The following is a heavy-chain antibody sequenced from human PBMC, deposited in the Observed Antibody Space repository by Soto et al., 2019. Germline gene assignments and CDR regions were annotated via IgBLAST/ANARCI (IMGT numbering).Heavy chain of an antibody. CDR3: AKRSRHLYLTAYYGGLDY. CDR2: ISYDGSNK. Sequence: GGSLRLSCAASGFTFSSYGMHWVRQAPGKGLEWVAVISYDGSNKYYADSVKGRFTISRDNSKNTLYLQMNSLRAEDTAVYYCAKRSRHLYLTAYYGGLDYCGQGNLVTVS. V-gene: IGHV3-30*18. CDR1: GFTFSSYG. D-gene: IGHD3-9*01. J-gene: IGHJ4*02.